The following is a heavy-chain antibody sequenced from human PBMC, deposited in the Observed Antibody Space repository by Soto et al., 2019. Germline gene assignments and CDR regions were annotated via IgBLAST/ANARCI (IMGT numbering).Heavy chain of an antibody. CDR3: TTETNYDFWSGYPDYYYGMDV. J-gene: IGHJ6*02. CDR2: IKSKTDGGTT. D-gene: IGHD3-3*01. V-gene: IGHV3-15*07. Sequence: GGSLRLSCAASGFTFSNAWMNWVRQAPGKGLEWVGRIKSKTDGGTTDYAAPVKGRFTISRDDSKNTLYLQMNSLKTEDTAVYYCTTETNYDFWSGYPDYYYGMDVWGQGTTVTVSS. CDR1: GFTFSNAW.